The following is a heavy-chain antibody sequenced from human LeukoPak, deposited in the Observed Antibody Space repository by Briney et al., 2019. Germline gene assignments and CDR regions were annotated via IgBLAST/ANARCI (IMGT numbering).Heavy chain of an antibody. CDR2: IWYDGSNR. CDR1: GFTFSSFG. Sequence: PGGSLRLSCAASGFTFSSFGMHWVRQAPGKGLEWVAVIWYDGSNRYYADSVKGRFTISRDNSKSTLYLQMSSLSAEDTAVYYCTSEFPPVVKYRFDYWGQGTLVTVSS. D-gene: IGHD3-22*01. J-gene: IGHJ4*02. CDR3: TSEFPPVVKYRFDY. V-gene: IGHV3-33*01.